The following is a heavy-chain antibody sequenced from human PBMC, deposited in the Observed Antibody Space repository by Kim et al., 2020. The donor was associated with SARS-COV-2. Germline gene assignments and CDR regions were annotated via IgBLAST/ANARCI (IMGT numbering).Heavy chain of an antibody. V-gene: IGHV3-21*01. CDR1: GFTFSSYS. J-gene: IGHJ6*02. Sequence: GGSLRLSCAASGFTFSSYSMNWVRQAPGKGLEWVSSISSSSSYIYYADSVKGRFTISRDNAKNSLYLQMNSLRAEDTAVYYCARARLPYDYVWGSYRYLYCYGMDVWGQGTTVTVSS. CDR3: ARARLPYDYVWGSYRYLYCYGMDV. CDR2: ISSSSSYI. D-gene: IGHD3-16*02.